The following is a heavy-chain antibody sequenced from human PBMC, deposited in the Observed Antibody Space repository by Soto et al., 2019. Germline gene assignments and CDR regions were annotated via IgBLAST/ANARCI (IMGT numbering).Heavy chain of an antibody. CDR1: GYSFTSYW. J-gene: IGHJ6*02. Sequence: PGESLKISCKGSGYSFTSYWISWVRQMPGKGLEWMGRIDPSDSYTNYSPSFQGHVTISADKSISTAYLQWSSLKASDTAMYYCASCGKAGFTLYGMDVWGQGPTVTVSS. V-gene: IGHV5-10-1*01. CDR3: ASCGKAGFTLYGMDV. CDR2: IDPSDSYT. D-gene: IGHD6-13*01.